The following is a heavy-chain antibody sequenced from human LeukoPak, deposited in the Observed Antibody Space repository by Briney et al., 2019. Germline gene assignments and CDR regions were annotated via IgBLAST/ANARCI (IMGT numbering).Heavy chain of an antibody. CDR3: ARETYYYDSSGYDSGCNDY. V-gene: IGHV4-59*12. CDR2: ICYSGST. Sequence: PSETLSLTCTVSGGSISSYYWSWIRQPPGKGLEWVGYICYSGSTNYNPSLKSRVTISVDTSKNQFSLKLSSVTAADTAVYYCARETYYYDSSGYDSGCNDYWGQGTLVTVSS. J-gene: IGHJ4*02. D-gene: IGHD3-22*01. CDR1: GGSISSYY.